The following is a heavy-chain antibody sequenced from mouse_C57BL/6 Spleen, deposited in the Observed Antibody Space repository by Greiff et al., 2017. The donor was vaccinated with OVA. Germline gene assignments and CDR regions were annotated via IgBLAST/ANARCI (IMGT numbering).Heavy chain of an antibody. Sequence: QVQLQQPGAELVRPGSSVKLSCKASGYTFTSYWMDWVKQRPGQGLEWIGNIYPSDSATHSNQKFKDKATLTVDKSSSTAYMQLSSLASEDSAGYDWARNYGGYFDYWGQGTTLTVSS. V-gene: IGHV1-61*01. J-gene: IGHJ2*01. D-gene: IGHD1-1*01. CDR1: GYTFTSYW. CDR2: IYPSDSAT. CDR3: ARNYGGYFDY.